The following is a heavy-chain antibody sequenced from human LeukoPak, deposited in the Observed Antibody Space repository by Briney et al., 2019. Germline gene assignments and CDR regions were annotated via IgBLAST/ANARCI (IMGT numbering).Heavy chain of an antibody. CDR3: ASLEDTSGYYHDY. D-gene: IGHD3-22*01. V-gene: IGHV7-4-1*02. CDR1: GYTFTSYG. CDR2: INTNTGHP. J-gene: IGHJ4*02. Sequence: ASVKVSCKASGYTFTSYGISWVRQAPGQGLEWMGWINTNTGHPTYAQGFTGRFVFSLDTSVTTAYLQISSLKAEDTAVYYCASLEDTSGYYHDYWGQGTLVTVSS.